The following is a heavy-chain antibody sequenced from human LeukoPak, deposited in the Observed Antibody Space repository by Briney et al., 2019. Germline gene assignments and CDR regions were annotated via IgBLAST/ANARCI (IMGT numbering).Heavy chain of an antibody. CDR1: GGSISSYH. V-gene: IGHV4-59*01. D-gene: IGHD6-19*01. CDR2: IYHSGST. Sequence: SETLSLTCIVSGGSISSYHWNWIRQPPGKGLEWMGYIYHSGSTNYNPSLKSRVTISVDTSKNQFSLKLSSVTAADTAVYYCARDIAVSGTTPFFDYWGQGTLVTVSS. J-gene: IGHJ4*02. CDR3: ARDIAVSGTTPFFDY.